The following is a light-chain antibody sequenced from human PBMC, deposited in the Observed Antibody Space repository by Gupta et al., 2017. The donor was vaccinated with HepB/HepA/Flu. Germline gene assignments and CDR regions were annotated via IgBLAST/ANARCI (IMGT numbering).Light chain of an antibody. Sequence: QSALTQPASVSGSPGQSITISCTATSSDVGDYKSVSWYQQHPGKAPKLLISNVSNRPSGVSNRFSGSKSGNTASLTISGLQAEDGADYYCSSFTYTMTLVVFGGGTKVTVL. CDR1: SSDVGDYKS. J-gene: IGLJ2*01. V-gene: IGLV2-14*01. CDR3: SSFTYTMTLVV. CDR2: NVS.